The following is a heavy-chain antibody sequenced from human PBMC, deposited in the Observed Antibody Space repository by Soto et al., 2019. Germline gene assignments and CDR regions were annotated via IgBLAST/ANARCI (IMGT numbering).Heavy chain of an antibody. Sequence: VGSLRLSCAASGFTFTYYALTWARQAPGTGLEWVSTISDSGVSTNYADSVKGRFTISRDNSKNTLYLQMNSLRAEDTAVYYCAKGFLGKFFDYWGQGALVTVSS. D-gene: IGHD1-1*01. V-gene: IGHV3-23*01. CDR3: AKGFLGKFFDY. J-gene: IGHJ4*02. CDR2: ISDSGVST. CDR1: GFTFTYYA.